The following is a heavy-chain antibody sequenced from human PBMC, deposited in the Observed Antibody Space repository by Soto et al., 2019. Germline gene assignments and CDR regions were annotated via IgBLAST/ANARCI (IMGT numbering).Heavy chain of an antibody. J-gene: IGHJ4*02. CDR1: GYTVTSYD. CDR3: ARGRLVAGTVDY. CDR2: MNPSTGST. V-gene: IGHV1-8*01. D-gene: IGHD6-19*01. Sequence: QVQLVQSGAEVKKPGALVKVSCKGSGYTVTSYDIKWVRQATGQGLEWMGWMNPSTGSTGFAQKFQGRVTMISNTSISTAYLELSSLTSEDTAVYYCARGRLVAGTVDYWGQGTLVTVSS.